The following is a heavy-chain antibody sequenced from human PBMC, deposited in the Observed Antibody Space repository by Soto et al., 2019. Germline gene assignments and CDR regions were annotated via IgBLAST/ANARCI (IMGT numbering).Heavy chain of an antibody. V-gene: IGHV3-74*01. J-gene: IGHJ6*02. CDR1: GFTFSSYW. CDR3: GLDTLLYYGMDV. D-gene: IGHD5-18*01. Sequence: EVQLVESGGGLVQPGGSLRLSCAASGFTFSSYWMNWVRQAPGKGLVWVSRINSDGSSTSYADSVKGRFTISRDNAKNTLYMQMNSLRAEDTAVYYCGLDTLLYYGMDVWGQGTTVTVSS. CDR2: INSDGSST.